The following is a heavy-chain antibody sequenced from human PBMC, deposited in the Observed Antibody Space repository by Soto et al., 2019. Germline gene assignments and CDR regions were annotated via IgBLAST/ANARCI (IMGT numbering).Heavy chain of an antibody. V-gene: IGHV4-34*01. D-gene: IGHD3-10*01. CDR3: ARGSGYYGSGSRFWFFDL. CDR2: ISHSGSA. CDR1: GGPFSGYY. J-gene: IGHJ2*01. Sequence: QVQLQQWGAGLLKPSETLSLTCAVYGGPFSGYYWSWIRQPPGKGLEWIGEISHSGSANYNPSLKSRVTISVGTSKNQFSLKLNSVTAADTAVYYCARGSGYYGSGSRFWFFDLWGRGTLVTVSS.